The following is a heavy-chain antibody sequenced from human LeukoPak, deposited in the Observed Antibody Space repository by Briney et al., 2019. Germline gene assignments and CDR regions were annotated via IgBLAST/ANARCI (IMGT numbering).Heavy chain of an antibody. V-gene: IGHV4-39*01. Sequence: SETLSLTCTVSGGSISSSSYYWGWIRQPPGKGLEWIGSIYYSGSTYYNPSLKSRVTISVDTSKNQFSLKLSSVTAADTAVYYCARGVITLDHWFDPWGQGTLVTVSS. CDR1: GGSISSSSYY. J-gene: IGHJ5*02. CDR3: ARGVITLDHWFDP. CDR2: IYYSGST. D-gene: IGHD3-10*01.